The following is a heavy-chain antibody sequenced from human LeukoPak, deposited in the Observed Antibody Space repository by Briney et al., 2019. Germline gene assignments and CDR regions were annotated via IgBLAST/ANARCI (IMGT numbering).Heavy chain of an antibody. D-gene: IGHD3-10*01. J-gene: IGHJ4*02. CDR3: ARDPYNTILYRLAH. Sequence: GGSLRLSCAGSGFAFGTYAMSWVRQARRMGLEWVSSISANGQATYYADSVEGRFTISRDNSKSTLYLQLNSLRAEDTATYYCARDPYNTILYRLAHWGQGTLVTVSS. CDR1: GFAFGTYA. V-gene: IGHV3-23*01. CDR2: ISANGQAT.